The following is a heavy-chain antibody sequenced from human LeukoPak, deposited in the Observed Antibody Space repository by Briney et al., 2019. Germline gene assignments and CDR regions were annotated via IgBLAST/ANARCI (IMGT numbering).Heavy chain of an antibody. Sequence: GGSLRLSCAASGFTFSNYWMTWVRQAPGKGLEWVANMNQGGSGKYYVDSAKGRFAISRDNAKNSLYLQMNNLRAEDTAVYYCARDNDRKDDSWGQGTLVTVSS. D-gene: IGHD3-16*01. CDR1: GFTFSNYW. V-gene: IGHV3-7*01. CDR3: ARDNDRKDDS. CDR2: MNQGGSGK. J-gene: IGHJ5*02.